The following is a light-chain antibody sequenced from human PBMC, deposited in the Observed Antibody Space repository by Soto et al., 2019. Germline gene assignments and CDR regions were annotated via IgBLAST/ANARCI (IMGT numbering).Light chain of an antibody. V-gene: IGKV1-39*01. CDR1: QSISTS. J-gene: IGKJ2*01. CDR2: AAS. Sequence: DIQMTQSPSSLSASVGDRVTITCRASQSISTSLNWYQLKPGKAPKLLIYAASTLQSGVPSRFSGSGSGTDFTLTISALQPEDFATYYCQQGHSTPYTFGQGARVEIK. CDR3: QQGHSTPYT.